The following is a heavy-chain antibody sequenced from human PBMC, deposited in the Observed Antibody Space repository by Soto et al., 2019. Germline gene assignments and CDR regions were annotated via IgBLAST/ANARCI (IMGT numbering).Heavy chain of an antibody. V-gene: IGHV4-34*01. CDR3: ARPFIVVVPAARGGLYDSDAFDI. J-gene: IGHJ3*02. CDR2: INHSGST. CDR1: GGSFSGYY. Sequence: SETLSLTYAVYGGSFSGYYWSWIRQPPGKGLEWIGEINHSGSTNYNPSLKSRVTISVDTSKNQFSLKLSSVTAADTAVYYCARPFIVVVPAARGGLYDSDAFDIWGQGTMVTVSS. D-gene: IGHD2-2*01.